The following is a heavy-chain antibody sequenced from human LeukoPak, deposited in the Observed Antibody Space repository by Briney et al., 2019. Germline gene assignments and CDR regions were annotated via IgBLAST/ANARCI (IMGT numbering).Heavy chain of an antibody. V-gene: IGHV3-9*01. Sequence: PGRSLRLSCAASGFTFDDYAMHWVRQAPGKGLEWVSGISWNSGSIGYADSVKGRFTISRDNAKNSLYLQMNSLRAEDTALYYCAKDSGSGWYGGYYFDYWGQGTLVTASS. CDR1: GFTFDDYA. J-gene: IGHJ4*02. CDR2: ISWNSGSI. CDR3: AKDSGSGWYGGYYFDY. D-gene: IGHD6-19*01.